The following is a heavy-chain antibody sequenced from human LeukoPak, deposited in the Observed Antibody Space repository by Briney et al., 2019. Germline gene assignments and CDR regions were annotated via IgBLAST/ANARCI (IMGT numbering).Heavy chain of an antibody. J-gene: IGHJ3*02. Sequence: ASVKVSCKASGYTFTSYYMHWVRQAPGQGLEWMGIINPSGGSTSYAQKFQGRVTMTTDTSTSTAYMELRSLRSDDTAVYYCARDDMYYDILTGYDRLGDAFDIWGQGTMVTVSS. V-gene: IGHV1-46*01. CDR3: ARDDMYYDILTGYDRLGDAFDI. CDR1: GYTFTSYY. D-gene: IGHD3-9*01. CDR2: INPSGGST.